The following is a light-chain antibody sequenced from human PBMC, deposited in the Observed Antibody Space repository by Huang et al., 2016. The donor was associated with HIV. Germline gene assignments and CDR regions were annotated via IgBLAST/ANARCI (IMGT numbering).Light chain of an antibody. J-gene: IGKJ4*01. V-gene: IGKV3-11*01. CDR2: DVA. CDR1: QSVGSY. CDR3: QQRRNWPLT. Sequence: EIVLTQSPATLSLSPGERATLSCRASQSVGSYLAWYQQKPGQAPRRLIYDVANRATGIPARFSGSGSGTDFTRSISSLEPEDFAVYYCQQRRNWPLTFGGGTKVEIK.